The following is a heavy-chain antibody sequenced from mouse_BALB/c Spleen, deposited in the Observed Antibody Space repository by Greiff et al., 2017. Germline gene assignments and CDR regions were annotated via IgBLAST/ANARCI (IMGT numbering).Heavy chain of an antibody. CDR2: ISSGGST. Sequence: EVKVVESGGGLVKPGGSLKLSCAASGFTFSSYAMSWVRQTPEKRLEWVASISSGGSTYYPDSVKGRFTISRDNARNILYLQMSSLRSEDTAMYYCARGETYYGNYLAYWGQGTLVTVSA. CDR3: ARGETYYGNYLAY. J-gene: IGHJ3*01. D-gene: IGHD2-10*01. V-gene: IGHV5-6-5*01. CDR1: GFTFSSYA.